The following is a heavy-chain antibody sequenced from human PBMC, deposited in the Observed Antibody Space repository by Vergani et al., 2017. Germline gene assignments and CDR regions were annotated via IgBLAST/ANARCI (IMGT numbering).Heavy chain of an antibody. D-gene: IGHD1-26*01. CDR2: TDTSGST. CDR3: ARGWHSGSYADYYFDY. CDR1: GGSISSGSYY. Sequence: QVQLQESGPGLVKPSQTLSLTCTVSGGSISSGSYYWSWIRPPAGKGLEWIGRTDTSGSTNYNPSLKSRVTISVDTSKNQSSLKLSSVTAADTAVYYCARGWHSGSYADYYFDYWGQGTLVTVSS. J-gene: IGHJ4*02. V-gene: IGHV4-61*02.